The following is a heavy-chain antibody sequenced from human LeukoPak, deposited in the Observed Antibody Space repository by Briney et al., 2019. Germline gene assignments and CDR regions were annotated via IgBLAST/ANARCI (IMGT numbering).Heavy chain of an antibody. CDR1: GYTFTGYY. D-gene: IGHD2-15*01. V-gene: IGHV1-2*04. J-gene: IGHJ5*02. Sequence: ASVKVSCKASGYTFTGYYMHWVRQAPGQGLEWMGWINPNSGGTNYAQKVQGWVTMTRDTSISTAYMELSRLRSDDTAVYYCARGGCSGGSCYGGFWFDPWGQGTLVTVSS. CDR3: ARGGCSGGSCYGGFWFDP. CDR2: INPNSGGT.